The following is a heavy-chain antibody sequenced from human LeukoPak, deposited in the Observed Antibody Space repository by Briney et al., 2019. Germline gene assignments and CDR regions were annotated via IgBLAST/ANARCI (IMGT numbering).Heavy chain of an antibody. Sequence: KSSQTLSLTCTVSGGSISSGDYYWGWIRQPPGKGLECIAYMYNSESTNYNPSLKSRVTISVDTSKNLFSLRLSSVTAADTAVYYCVRLLGKRYFDYRGQGTLVTVSS. V-gene: IGHV4-61*08. J-gene: IGHJ4*02. CDR3: VRLLGKRYFDY. D-gene: IGHD3-16*01. CDR1: GGSISSGDYY. CDR2: MYNSEST.